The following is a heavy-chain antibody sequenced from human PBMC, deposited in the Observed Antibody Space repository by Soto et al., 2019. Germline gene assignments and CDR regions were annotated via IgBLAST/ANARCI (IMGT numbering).Heavy chain of an antibody. CDR1: GGSISTGGYS. Sequence: QLQLQESGSGLVKPSQTLSLTCAVSGGSISTGGYSWTWIRQPPGKGLEWIGYIYHSGRTYYNSSLTNRVTISVERSKDQFALKLSSETAPHTDVYSCARVPRPWGQGTLVTVSS. V-gene: IGHV4-30-2*01. J-gene: IGHJ5*02. CDR2: IYHSGRT. CDR3: ARVPRP.